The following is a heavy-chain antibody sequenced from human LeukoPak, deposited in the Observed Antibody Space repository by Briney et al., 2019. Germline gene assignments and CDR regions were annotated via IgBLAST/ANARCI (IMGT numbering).Heavy chain of an antibody. D-gene: IGHD3-10*02. CDR3: AELGITMIGGV. V-gene: IGHV3-48*03. CDR1: GFTFSSYE. CDR2: ISSSGSTI. J-gene: IGHJ6*04. Sequence: GGSLRLSCAASGFTFSSYEMNWVRQAPGKGLEWVSYISSSGSTIYYADSVKGRFTISRDNAKNSLYLQMNSLRAEDTAVYYCAELGITMIGGVWGTGTTVTISS.